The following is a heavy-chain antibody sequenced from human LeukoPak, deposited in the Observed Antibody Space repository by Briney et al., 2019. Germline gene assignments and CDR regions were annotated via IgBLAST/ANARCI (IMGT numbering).Heavy chain of an antibody. D-gene: IGHD1-26*01. CDR1: GGSISSYY. V-gene: IGHV4-59*12. CDR3: ARLGDSNYYYYYYMDV. Sequence: PSETLSLTCSVSGGSISSYYWSWIRQPPGKGLEWIGYIYYSGSTNYNPSLRSRVTISVDTSKNQFSLKLSSVTAADTAVYYCARLGDSNYYYYYYMDVWGKGTTVTISS. CDR2: IYYSGST. J-gene: IGHJ6*03.